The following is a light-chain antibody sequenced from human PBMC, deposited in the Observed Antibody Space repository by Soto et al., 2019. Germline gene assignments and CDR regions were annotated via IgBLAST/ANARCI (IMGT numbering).Light chain of an antibody. CDR1: SSDVGGYNY. V-gene: IGLV2-14*01. CDR2: EVS. Sequence: QPVLTQPASVSGSPGQSITISCTGTSSDVGGYNYVSWYQQHPGKAPKLMIYEVSNRPSGVSNRFSGSKSGNTASLTISGLQAEDEADSYCSSYTSSSTRDVVFGGGTKLTVL. J-gene: IGLJ2*01. CDR3: SSYTSSSTRDVV.